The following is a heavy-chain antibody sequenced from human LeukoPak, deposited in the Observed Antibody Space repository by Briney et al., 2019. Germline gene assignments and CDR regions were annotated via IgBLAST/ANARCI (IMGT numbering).Heavy chain of an antibody. V-gene: IGHV3-23*01. J-gene: IGHJ4*02. CDR2: ISATASNT. CDR1: GFTFSSYA. D-gene: IGHD1-1*01. CDR3: AKDWYNSLNYFDY. Sequence: GGSLRLSCAASGFTFSSYAMSWVRQAPGKGLEWVSAISATASNTYYADSVKGRFTISRDNSKSTLYLQMNSLRVDNTAVYYCAKDWYNSLNYFDYWGQGSLVTVSS.